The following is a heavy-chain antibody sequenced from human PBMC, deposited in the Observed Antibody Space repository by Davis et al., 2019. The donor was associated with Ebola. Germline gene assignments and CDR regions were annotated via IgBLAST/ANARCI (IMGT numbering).Heavy chain of an antibody. CDR2: IYTSGTT. V-gene: IGHV4-4*07. CDR1: GDLNSITTYY. J-gene: IGHJ3*02. D-gene: IGHD3-3*01. CDR3: ARGLDFWSGHDAFDI. Sequence: PGGSLRLSCSVSGDLNSITTYYRSWIRQSAGKGLEWIGGIYTSGTTNYNPSLKSRVTMSIDTSKNQFSLKLSSVTAADTAVYYCARGLDFWSGHDAFDIWGQGTMVTVSS.